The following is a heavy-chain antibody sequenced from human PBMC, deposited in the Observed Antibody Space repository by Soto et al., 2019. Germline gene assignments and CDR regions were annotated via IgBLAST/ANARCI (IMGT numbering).Heavy chain of an antibody. D-gene: IGHD1-26*01. CDR3: AKRQSGSYYAASDV. V-gene: IGHV3-23*01. CDR1: GFTFSTYP. CDR2: IHGSGETA. J-gene: IGHJ3*01. Sequence: EAQLLESGGGLAQPGGTLRLSCAASGFTFSTYPMAWVRQAPGKGLEWVSTIHGSGETAYYADSVKGRFTISRDNSKNTVYLQMDSLRAEDTAIYYCAKRQSGSYYAASDVWGQGTVVTVSS.